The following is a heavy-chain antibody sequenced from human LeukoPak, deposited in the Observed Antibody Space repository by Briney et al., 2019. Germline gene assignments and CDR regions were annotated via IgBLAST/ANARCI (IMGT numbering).Heavy chain of an antibody. Sequence: PSETLSLTCAVYGGSFSGYYWSWIRQPPGKGLEWIGEINHSGSTNYNPSLKSRVTISVDTSKNQFSLKLSSVTAADTAVYYCARGDTDTIFGVVTTYGMDVWGQGTTVTVSS. D-gene: IGHD3-3*01. V-gene: IGHV4-34*01. J-gene: IGHJ6*02. CDR2: INHSGST. CDR1: GGSFSGYY. CDR3: ARGDTDTIFGVVTTYGMDV.